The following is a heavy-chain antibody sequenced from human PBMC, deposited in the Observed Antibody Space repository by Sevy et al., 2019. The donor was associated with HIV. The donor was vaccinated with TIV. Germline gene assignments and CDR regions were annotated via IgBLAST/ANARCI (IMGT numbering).Heavy chain of an antibody. Sequence: GGSLRLSCAASGFTFSSYWMSWVRQAPGKGLEWVSSISSSSSYIYYADSVKGRFTISRDNAKNSLYLQMNSLRAEDTAVYYCARASEDVVVVAASGMDVWGQGTTVTVSS. CDR3: ARASEDVVVVAASGMDV. CDR1: GFTFSSYW. CDR2: ISSSSSYI. V-gene: IGHV3-21*01. J-gene: IGHJ6*02. D-gene: IGHD2-15*01.